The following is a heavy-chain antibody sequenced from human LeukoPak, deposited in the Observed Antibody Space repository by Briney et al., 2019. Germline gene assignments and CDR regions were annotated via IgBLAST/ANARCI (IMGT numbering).Heavy chain of an antibody. V-gene: IGHV1-69*01. D-gene: IGHD5-18*01. J-gene: IGHJ4*02. CDR3: ARDLDTAMAMGY. Sequence: ASVKVSCKASGGTFSSYAISWVRQAPGQGLEWMGGIIPIFGTANYAQKFHGRVTITADESASTAYMELSSLRSEDTAVYYCARDLDTAMAMGYWGQGTLVTVSS. CDR1: GGTFSSYA. CDR2: IIPIFGTA.